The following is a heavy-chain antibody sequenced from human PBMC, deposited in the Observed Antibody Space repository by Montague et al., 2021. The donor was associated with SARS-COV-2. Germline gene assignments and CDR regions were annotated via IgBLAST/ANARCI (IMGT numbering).Heavy chain of an antibody. D-gene: IGHD3-3*01. V-gene: IGHV4-34*01. CDR1: GGSLSGYY. Sequence: SETLSLTCAVYGGSLSGYYCAWIRQTPGKGLEWIGEINHSGNTNYNPSLKSRLTISVDTSKKQFSLKLSSVTTADTAVYYCARGADYDFWSGYLRYKWFDPWGLGTPVTVSS. J-gene: IGHJ5*02. CDR2: INHSGNT. CDR3: ARGADYDFWSGYLRYKWFDP.